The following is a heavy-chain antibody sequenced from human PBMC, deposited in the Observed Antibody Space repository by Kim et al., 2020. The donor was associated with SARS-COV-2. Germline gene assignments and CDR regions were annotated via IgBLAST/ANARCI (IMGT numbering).Heavy chain of an antibody. J-gene: IGHJ6*01. CDR1: GVAVSGYT. Sequence: GGSLRLSCVASGVAVSGYTMNWIRQAPGKGLEWVSSISSGGSYIYYLDSLKGRFTISRDNARNSLYLQMNSLSAEDTAVYYCARVFWSGVLWKRLGMDF. CDR2: ISSGGSYI. V-gene: IGHV3-21*01. CDR3: ARVFWSGVLWKRLGMDF. D-gene: IGHD3-10*01.